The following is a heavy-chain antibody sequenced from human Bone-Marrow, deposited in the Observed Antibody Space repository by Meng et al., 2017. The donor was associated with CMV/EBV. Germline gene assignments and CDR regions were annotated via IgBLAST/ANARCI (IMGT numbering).Heavy chain of an antibody. CDR3: ARDPISGYDWFDP. V-gene: IGHV1-46*01. Sequence: KASGYTFTSYYMHWVRQAPGQGLEWMGIINPSGGSTSYAQKFQGRVTMTRDTSTSTVYMELSSLRSEDTAVYYCARDPISGYDWFDPWGQGTLVTVSS. CDR2: INPSGGST. D-gene: IGHD3-22*01. J-gene: IGHJ5*02. CDR1: GYTFTSYY.